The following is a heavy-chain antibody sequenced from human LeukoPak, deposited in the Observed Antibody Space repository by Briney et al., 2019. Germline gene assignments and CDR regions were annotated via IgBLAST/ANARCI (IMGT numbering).Heavy chain of an antibody. CDR2: MKPDGSEK. CDR1: GFTFRSDW. D-gene: IGHD2-2*02. CDR3: ARDPRQSHLVYTTGDY. V-gene: IGHV3-7*01. J-gene: IGHJ4*02. Sequence: PGGSLRLSCEVSGFTFRSDWMSWVRQAPGKGLEWVANMKPDGSEKYYVDSVKGRFTISRDNSKNSLYLQMNSLRAEDTAVYYCARDPRQSHLVYTTGDYWGQGTLVTVFS.